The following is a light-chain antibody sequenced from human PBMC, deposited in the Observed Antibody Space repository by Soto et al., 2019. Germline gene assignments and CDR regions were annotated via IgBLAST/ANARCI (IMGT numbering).Light chain of an antibody. Sequence: DIQMTQYPSSLSAAVGDSVTITCRASQNINMFLNWYQHKPGTAPKLLIYAASSLQSGVPSRFSGSGSGTDFTLTISSLQPEDFATYFCLQTYNTPKTFGQGTKVDTK. CDR3: LQTYNTPKT. J-gene: IGKJ1*01. V-gene: IGKV1-39*01. CDR1: QNINMF. CDR2: AAS.